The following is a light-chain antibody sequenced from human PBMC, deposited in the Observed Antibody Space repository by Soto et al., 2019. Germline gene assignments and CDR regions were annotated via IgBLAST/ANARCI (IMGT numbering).Light chain of an antibody. CDR1: QDIGNY. CDR2: DAS. Sequence: DIQMTQSPSSLSASVGDRVTITCQASQDIGNYLNWYRKKPGKAPNLLIYDASNLPTGVPPRFSASGSGTDFTFTISSLQPEDFTTYYCLQYDEYPFTFGPGTKVDFK. CDR3: LQYDEYPFT. J-gene: IGKJ3*01. V-gene: IGKV1-33*01.